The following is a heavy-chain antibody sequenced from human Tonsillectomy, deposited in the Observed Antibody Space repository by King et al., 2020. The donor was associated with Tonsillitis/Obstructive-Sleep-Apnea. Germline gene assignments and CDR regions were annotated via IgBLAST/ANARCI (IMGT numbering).Heavy chain of an antibody. CDR1: GGSISSYY. Sequence: VQLQESGPGLVKPSETLSLTCTVPGGSISSYYWSWIRQPPGKGLEWIGYIYYSGSTNYNPSLKSRVTISVDTSKNQFSLKLSSVTAADTAVYYCARVLRDFWSGYYRINWFDPWGQGTLVTVSS. CDR2: IYYSGST. V-gene: IGHV4-59*01. D-gene: IGHD3-3*01. CDR3: ARVLRDFWSGYYRINWFDP. J-gene: IGHJ5*02.